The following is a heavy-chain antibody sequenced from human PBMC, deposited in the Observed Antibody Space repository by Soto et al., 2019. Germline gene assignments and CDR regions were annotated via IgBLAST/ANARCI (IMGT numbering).Heavy chain of an antibody. Sequence: QVQLVESGGGAVQPGRSLRLTCAASGFTFSSNGMHGVRQAPGKGLEWVALVAYDGSKTYYGDSVRGRFTISRDNSENTLYLQMNSLRAEDTAVYYCARWVGGSMYDNSGKYDSWGQGTLVTVSS. J-gene: IGHJ5*01. D-gene: IGHD3-22*01. CDR1: GFTFSSNG. V-gene: IGHV3-30*03. CDR3: ARWVGGSMYDNSGKYDS. CDR2: VAYDGSKT.